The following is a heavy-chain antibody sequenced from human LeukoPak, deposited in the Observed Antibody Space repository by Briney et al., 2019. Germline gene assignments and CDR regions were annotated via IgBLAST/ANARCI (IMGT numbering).Heavy chain of an antibody. J-gene: IGHJ5*02. D-gene: IGHD5/OR15-5a*01. CDR3: ARRRTLRLDAFDP. V-gene: IGHV5-51*01. CDR1: GYSFTNYR. Sequence: PGESLKISCKGSGYSFTNYRIGWVRQMPGKGLEWMGTIYPGDSDTRYSPSFQGQVTISVDKSISTAYLQWSSLKASDTAMYYCARRRTLRLDAFDPWGQGTLVTVYS. CDR2: IYPGDSDT.